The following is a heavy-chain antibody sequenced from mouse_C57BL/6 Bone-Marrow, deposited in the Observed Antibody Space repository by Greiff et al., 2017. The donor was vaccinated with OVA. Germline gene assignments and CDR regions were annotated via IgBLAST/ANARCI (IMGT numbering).Heavy chain of an antibody. CDR3: ARKVNWDNYAMDY. J-gene: IGHJ4*01. V-gene: IGHV1-76*01. Sequence: VQLQQSGAELVRPGASVKLSCKASGYTFTDYYINWVKQRPGQGLEWIARIYPGSGNTYYNEKFKGKATLTAEKSSSTAYMQLSSLTSEDSAVYFCARKVNWDNYAMDYWGQGTSVTVSS. CDR1: GYTFTDYY. CDR2: IYPGSGNT. D-gene: IGHD4-1*01.